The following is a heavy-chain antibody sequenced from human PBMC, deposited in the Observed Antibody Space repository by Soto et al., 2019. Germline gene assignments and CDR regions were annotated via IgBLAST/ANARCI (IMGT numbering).Heavy chain of an antibody. D-gene: IGHD4-17*01. J-gene: IGHJ4*02. CDR3: ARASYGDYGRDY. CDR1: GYSFSSHT. CDR2: IIPILGIA. V-gene: IGHV1-69*02. Sequence: SVKLSCKACGYSFSSHTISWVRQAPGQGLEWMGRIIPILGIANYAQKFQGRVTITADKSTSTAYMELSSLRSEDTAVYYCARASYGDYGRDYWGQGTLVTVSS.